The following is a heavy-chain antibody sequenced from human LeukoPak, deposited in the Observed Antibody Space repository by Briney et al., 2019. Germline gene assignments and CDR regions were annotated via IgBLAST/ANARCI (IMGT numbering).Heavy chain of an antibody. J-gene: IGHJ4*02. D-gene: IGHD1-26*01. CDR1: GFTFSSYA. V-gene: IGHV3-23*01. Sequence: GGSLRLSCAASGFTFSSYAMNWVRQAPGKGLEWVSGISGIGGTTYYADSVKDRFTISRDNSKNRLYLQMNSLRAEDSAVYYCAKDLKYSGSPRATDYWGQGTLVTVSS. CDR3: AKDLKYSGSPRATDY. CDR2: ISGIGGTT.